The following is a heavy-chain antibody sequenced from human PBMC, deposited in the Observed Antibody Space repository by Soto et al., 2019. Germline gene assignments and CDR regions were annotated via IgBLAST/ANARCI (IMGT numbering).Heavy chain of an antibody. J-gene: IGHJ4*02. CDR2: INHSGST. D-gene: IGHD3-3*02. CDR1: GGSFSGYY. V-gene: IGHV4-34*01. Sequence: ASETLSLTCAVYGGSFSGYYWSWIRQPPGKGLEWIGEINHSGSTNYNPSLKSRVTISVDTSKNQFSLKLSSVTAADTAVYYCARGHFRPPRYYFDYWGQGTLVTVSS. CDR3: ARGHFRPPRYYFDY.